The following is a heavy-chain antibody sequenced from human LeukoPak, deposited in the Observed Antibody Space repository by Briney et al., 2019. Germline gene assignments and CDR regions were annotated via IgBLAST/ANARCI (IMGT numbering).Heavy chain of an antibody. Sequence: PSETLSLTCAVYGGSFSGYYWSWIRQPPGKGLEWIGEINHSGSTNYNPSLKSRVTISVDTSKNQFSLKLSSVTAADTAVYYCARGVGVVILKWFDPWGQGTLVTVSS. CDR3: ARGVGVVILKWFDP. CDR1: GGSFSGYY. J-gene: IGHJ5*02. CDR2: INHSGST. V-gene: IGHV4-34*01. D-gene: IGHD3-3*01.